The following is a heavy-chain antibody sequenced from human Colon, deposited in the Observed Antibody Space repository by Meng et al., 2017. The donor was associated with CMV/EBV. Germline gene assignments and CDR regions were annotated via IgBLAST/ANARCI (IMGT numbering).Heavy chain of an antibody. Sequence: GESLKISCAASGFTFRSHAMHWVRQAPGKGLEWVSSISSSSSYIYYADSVKGRFTISRDNAKNSLYLQMNSLRAEDTAVYYCASPTVVWGQGTLVTVSS. J-gene: IGHJ4*02. CDR3: ASPTVV. D-gene: IGHD1-1*01. CDR1: GFTFRSHA. V-gene: IGHV3-21*01. CDR2: ISSSSSYI.